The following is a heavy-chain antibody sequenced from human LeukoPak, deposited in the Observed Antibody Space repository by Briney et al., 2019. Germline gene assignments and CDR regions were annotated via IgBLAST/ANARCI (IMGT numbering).Heavy chain of an antibody. D-gene: IGHD3-22*01. J-gene: IGHJ3*02. CDR1: GYTFTGYY. Sequence: ASVTVSCKASGYTFTGYYMHWVRQAPGQGLEWMGWINPNSGGTNYAQKFQGRVTMTRDTSISTAYMELSRLRPDDTAVYYCARDESYYYDSSGYYRTDAFDIWGQGTMVTVSS. CDR3: ARDESYYYDSSGYYRTDAFDI. CDR2: INPNSGGT. V-gene: IGHV1-2*02.